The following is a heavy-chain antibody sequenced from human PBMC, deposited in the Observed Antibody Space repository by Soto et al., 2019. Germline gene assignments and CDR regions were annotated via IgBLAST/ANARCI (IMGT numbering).Heavy chain of an antibody. J-gene: IGHJ6*02. CDR3: AKDGISVRYFDWLSPIYYYYGMDV. CDR1: GFTFSSYG. D-gene: IGHD3-9*01. CDR2: ISYDGSNK. Sequence: AGGSLRLSCAASGFTFSSYGMHWVRQAPGKGLEWVAVISYDGSNKYYADSVKGRFTISRDNSKNTLYLQMNSLRAEDTAVYYCAKDGISVRYFDWLSPIYYYYGMDVWGQGTTVTVSS. V-gene: IGHV3-30*18.